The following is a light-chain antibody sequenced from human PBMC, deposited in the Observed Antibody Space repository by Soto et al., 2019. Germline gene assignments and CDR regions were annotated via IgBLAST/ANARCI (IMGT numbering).Light chain of an antibody. CDR2: DAS. J-gene: IGKJ4*01. Sequence: EIVLTQSPDTLSLSPGERATLSCRASQSVRSNYLAWYQQKPGQAPRFLIYDASSRATGIPDRFSGSGSGTDFTLTISRLEPEDFAVYYCHQYGSSPLTFGGGTKVEIK. CDR1: QSVRSNY. V-gene: IGKV3-20*01. CDR3: HQYGSSPLT.